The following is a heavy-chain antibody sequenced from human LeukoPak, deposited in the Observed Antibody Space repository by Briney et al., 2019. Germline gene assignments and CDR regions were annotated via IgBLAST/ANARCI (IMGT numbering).Heavy chain of an antibody. J-gene: IGHJ6*03. CDR2: INHSGST. V-gene: IGHV4-34*01. Sequence: SETLSLTCAVYGGSFSGYYWSWIRQPPGKGLEWIGEINHSGSTNYNPSPKSRVTTSVDTSKNQFSLKLSSVTAADTAVYYCARLGYCSGGSCYRRGYYYYMDVWGKGTTVTVSS. D-gene: IGHD2-15*01. CDR1: GGSFSGYY. CDR3: ARLGYCSGGSCYRRGYYYYMDV.